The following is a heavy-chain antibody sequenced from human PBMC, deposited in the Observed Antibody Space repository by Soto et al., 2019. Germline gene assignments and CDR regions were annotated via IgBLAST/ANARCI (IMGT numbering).Heavy chain of an antibody. D-gene: IGHD3-3*01. Sequence: GGSLRLSCAASGFTFSSYGMHWVRQAPGKGLEWVAVISYDGSNKYYADSVKGRFTISRDNSKNTLYLQMNSLRAEDTAVYYCAAVLERGPFDYWGQGTLVTVSS. J-gene: IGHJ4*02. CDR3: AAVLERGPFDY. CDR1: GFTFSSYG. V-gene: IGHV3-30*03. CDR2: ISYDGSNK.